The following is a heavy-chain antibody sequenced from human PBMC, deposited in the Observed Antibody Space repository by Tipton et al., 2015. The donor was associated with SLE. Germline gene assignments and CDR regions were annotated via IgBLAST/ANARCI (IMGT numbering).Heavy chain of an antibody. D-gene: IGHD2-8*02. V-gene: IGHV3-33*01. CDR3: ARSRNSGVWPRDFDL. CDR1: GFTFSSYG. Sequence: SLRLSCAASGFTFSSYGMHWVRQAPGKGLEWVAVIWFDGSNKYYADSVKGRFTISRDNSKNTLYLQMNSLRAEDTAVYYCARSRNSGVWPRDFDLWGRGTLVTVSS. J-gene: IGHJ2*01. CDR2: IWFDGSNK.